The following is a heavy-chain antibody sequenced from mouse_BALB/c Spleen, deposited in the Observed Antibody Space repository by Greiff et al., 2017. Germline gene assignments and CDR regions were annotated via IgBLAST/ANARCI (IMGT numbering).Heavy chain of an antibody. Sequence: EVKVVESGGGLVKPGGSLKLSCAASGFTFSSYAMSWVRQTPEKRLEWVASISSGGSTYYPDSVKGRFTISRDNARNILYLQMSSLRSEDTAMYYCARGLGLLRYSDYWGQGTTLTVSS. J-gene: IGHJ2*01. CDR3: ARGLGLLRYSDY. CDR2: ISSGGST. V-gene: IGHV5-6-5*01. D-gene: IGHD1-1*01. CDR1: GFTFSSYA.